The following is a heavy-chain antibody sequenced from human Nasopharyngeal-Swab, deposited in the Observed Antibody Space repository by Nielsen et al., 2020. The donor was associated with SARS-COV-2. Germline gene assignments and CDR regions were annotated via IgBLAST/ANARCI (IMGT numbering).Heavy chain of an antibody. Sequence: SETLSLTCAVYGGSFSGYYLTWIRQPPGKGLEWIGEINHSGGTNYDPSLKSRVTISVDTSKNQFSLKLSSVTAADTAVYYCARGARTSFWSGYYTIYYFDYWGQGTLVTVSS. D-gene: IGHD3-3*01. CDR1: GGSFSGYY. CDR3: ARGARTSFWSGYYTIYYFDY. CDR2: INHSGGT. J-gene: IGHJ4*02. V-gene: IGHV4-34*01.